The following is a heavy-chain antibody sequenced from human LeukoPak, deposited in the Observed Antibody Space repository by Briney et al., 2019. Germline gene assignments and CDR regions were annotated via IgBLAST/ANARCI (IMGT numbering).Heavy chain of an antibody. J-gene: IGHJ6*02. V-gene: IGHV4-39*01. D-gene: IGHD3-10*01. Sequence: PSETLSLTFNVSGDSFSNTYYYWAWIRQTPGKGLEWIGSMSYGGSTDYNPYLQSPDTTSVDTSKNQFCLKLNSVTAADAAVYYCARQYGLGGYNAMDVLDQGTTVTVS. CDR2: MSYGGST. CDR3: ARQYGLGGYNAMDV. CDR1: GDSFSNTYYY.